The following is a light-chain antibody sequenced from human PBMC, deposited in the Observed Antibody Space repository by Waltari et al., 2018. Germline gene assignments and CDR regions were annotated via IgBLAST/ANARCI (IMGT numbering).Light chain of an antibody. Sequence: LYRRASQSVPHNYLAWYQHKPGQAPRLLIYGASRRATGTPDRISGSGSGTDFTLTISRLESEDSAVYFCQQYGSFTFGGGTKVEIK. CDR2: GAS. J-gene: IGKJ4*01. CDR3: QQYGSFT. CDR1: QSVPHNY. V-gene: IGKV3-20*01.